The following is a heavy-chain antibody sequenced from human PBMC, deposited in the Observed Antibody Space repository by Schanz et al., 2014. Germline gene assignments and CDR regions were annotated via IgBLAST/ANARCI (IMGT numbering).Heavy chain of an antibody. CDR1: GFTFNSYA. J-gene: IGHJ4*01. D-gene: IGHD6-13*01. CDR3: AREQIMAAAGLVDY. V-gene: IGHV3-23*04. Sequence: EADLVESGGGLIQRGESLRLSCAASGFTFNSYAMTWVRQAPGKGLEWVSSISHSGGSKYYADSVKGRFTISRDNSKNTLYLQMNSLRADDTAVYYCAREQIMAAAGLVDYWGHGTLVTVSS. CDR2: ISHSGGSK.